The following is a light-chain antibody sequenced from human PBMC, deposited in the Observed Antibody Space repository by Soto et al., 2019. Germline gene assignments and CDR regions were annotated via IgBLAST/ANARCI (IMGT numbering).Light chain of an antibody. Sequence: QSALTQPPSASGSPGQSVTISCTGTSSDVGGYNYVSWYQQHPGTAPKLMIYEVSKRPSGVPDRFSGSKSGNTASLTVSGLQAEDEADYYCSSYAGSNNLGFGGGTKLTVL. V-gene: IGLV2-8*01. J-gene: IGLJ2*01. CDR2: EVS. CDR1: SSDVGGYNY. CDR3: SSYAGSNNLG.